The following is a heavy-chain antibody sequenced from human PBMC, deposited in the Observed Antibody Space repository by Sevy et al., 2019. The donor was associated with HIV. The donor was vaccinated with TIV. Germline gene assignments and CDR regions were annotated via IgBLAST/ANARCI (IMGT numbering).Heavy chain of an antibody. Sequence: GGSLRLSCAVSAFTFNSYVMSWVRQAPGKGLEWVSTISASGGYPYYADPVKGRLTISRDNSKNTVYLQMNSLRAEDTAIYYCAKETIRGYYWGQGTVVTVSS. CDR1: AFTFNSYV. D-gene: IGHD6-25*01. V-gene: IGHV3-23*01. CDR3: AKETIRGYY. CDR2: ISASGGYP. J-gene: IGHJ4*02.